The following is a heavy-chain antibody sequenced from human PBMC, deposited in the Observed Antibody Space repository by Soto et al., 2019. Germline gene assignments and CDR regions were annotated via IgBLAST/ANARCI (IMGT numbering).Heavy chain of an antibody. CDR2: INHSGST. CDR3: ARGLRSVDSSSWYPSWFDP. V-gene: IGHV4-34*01. D-gene: IGHD6-13*01. CDR1: GGSFSGYY. Sequence: SETLSLTCAVYGGSFSGYYWSWIRQPPGKGLEWIGEINHSGSTNYNPSLKSRVTISVDTSKNQFSLKLSSVTAADTAVYYCARGLRSVDSSSWYPSWFDPWGQGTLVTVSS. J-gene: IGHJ5*02.